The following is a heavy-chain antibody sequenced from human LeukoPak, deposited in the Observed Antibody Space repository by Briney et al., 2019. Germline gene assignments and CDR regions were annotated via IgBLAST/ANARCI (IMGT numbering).Heavy chain of an antibody. CDR3: ARGELWFGELLSIPHDSFDI. J-gene: IGHJ3*02. V-gene: IGHV3-48*04. CDR1: GFTISSNY. D-gene: IGHD3-10*01. CDR2: ISSYSSTL. Sequence: PGGSLRLSCAASGFTISSNYMSWVRQAPGKGLEWVSYISSYSSTLYYADSVKGRFTISRDNANNSLYLQMNSLRAEDTAVYYCARGELWFGELLSIPHDSFDIWGQGTVVTVSS.